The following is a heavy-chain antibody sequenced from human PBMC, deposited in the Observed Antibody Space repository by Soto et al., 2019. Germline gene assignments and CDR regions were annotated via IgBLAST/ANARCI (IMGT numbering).Heavy chain of an antibody. CDR1: GFTFSSYG. V-gene: IGHV3-33*01. CDR3: ARDLMGTNWFDP. D-gene: IGHD2-8*01. Sequence: GGSLRLSCAASGFTFSSYGMHWVRQAPGKGLEWVAVIWYDGSNKYYADSVKGRFTISRDNSKNTLYLQMNSLRAEDTAVYYCARDLMGTNWFDPWGQGTLVTVSS. J-gene: IGHJ5*02. CDR2: IWYDGSNK.